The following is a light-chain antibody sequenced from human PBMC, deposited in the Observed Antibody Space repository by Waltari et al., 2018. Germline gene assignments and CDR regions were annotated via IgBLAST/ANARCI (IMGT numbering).Light chain of an antibody. J-gene: IGKJ4*01. CDR2: AAS. V-gene: IGKV1-39*01. CDR3: QQSYRTAALT. CDR1: QSINSY. Sequence: DIQMTQSPSSLSASVGDRVTITCRASQSINSYLIWYQQKPGKAPKLLIYAASNLQSGVQSRFSGSESGTDFTLTISSLQPEDFATYYCQQSYRTAALTFGGGTKVEIK.